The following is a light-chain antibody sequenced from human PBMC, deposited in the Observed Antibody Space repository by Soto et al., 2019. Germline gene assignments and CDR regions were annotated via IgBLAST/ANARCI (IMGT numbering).Light chain of an antibody. CDR2: GVT. CDR1: NNDIGTYDY. V-gene: IGLV2-14*03. Sequence: QSFLTQPPSVSGSPGQSITISCTGNNNDIGTYDYVSWYQQHPGRAPRLLIHGVTTRPSGISGRFSASKPGLTASLTISGLQPEDEADYYCSSFTSNRIYVFGPGTKVTVL. J-gene: IGLJ1*01. CDR3: SSFTSNRIYV.